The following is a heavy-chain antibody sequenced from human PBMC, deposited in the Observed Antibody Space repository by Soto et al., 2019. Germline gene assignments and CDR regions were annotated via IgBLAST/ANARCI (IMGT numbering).Heavy chain of an antibody. CDR3: ARRQNFFDY. CDR2: IYSSGST. Sequence: PSETLSLTCTVSGGSISSGDDWSWIRQPPWEGLEWIGYIYSSGSTYYNPSLKSRSTISVDTSKNQLSLKLSSVTAADTAVYYCARRQNFFDYWGQATLVTVSS. CDR1: GGSISSGDD. J-gene: IGHJ4*02. V-gene: IGHV4-30-4*01.